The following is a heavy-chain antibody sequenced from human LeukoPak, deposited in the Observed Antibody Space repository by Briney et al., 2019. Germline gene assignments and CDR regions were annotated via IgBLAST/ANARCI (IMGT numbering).Heavy chain of an antibody. D-gene: IGHD3-10*01. CDR3: ARGGWAMVRGVIGDAFDI. V-gene: IGHV4-39*07. CDR2: IYYSGST. J-gene: IGHJ3*02. Sequence: SETLSLTCTVSGGSISSSSYYWGWIRQPPGKGLEWIGSIYYSGSTYYNPSLKSRVTISVDTSKNQFSLKLSSVTAADTAVYYCARGGWAMVRGVIGDAFDIWGQGTMVTVSS. CDR1: GGSISSSSYY.